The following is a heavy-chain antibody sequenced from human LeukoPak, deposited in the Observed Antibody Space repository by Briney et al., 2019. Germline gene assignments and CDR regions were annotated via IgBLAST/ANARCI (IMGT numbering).Heavy chain of an antibody. V-gene: IGHV3-21*01. CDR2: ITGNSNYI. CDR3: ARAGFTFSDYFGSFFDY. D-gene: IGHD3-10*01. J-gene: IGHJ4*02. Sequence: PGGSLRLSCAASGFTFSIYSINWVRQAPGKGLEWVSFITGNSNYIYYADSVKGRFTISRDNAKNSLYLQMNSLRAEDTAVYYCARAGFTFSDYFGSFFDYWGQGTLVTVSS. CDR1: GFTFSIYS.